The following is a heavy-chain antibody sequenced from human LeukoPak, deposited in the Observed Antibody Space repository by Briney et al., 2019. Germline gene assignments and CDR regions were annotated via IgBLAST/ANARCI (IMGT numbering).Heavy chain of an antibody. D-gene: IGHD3-16*01. V-gene: IGHV4-59*01. J-gene: IGHJ4*02. CDR3: ARVLGVSNDY. CDR1: GGSISSYY. Sequence: SETLSPTCTVSGGSISSYYWSWIQQPPGKGLEWIGYIYYSGSTNYNPSLKSRVTISVDTSKNQFSLKLSSVTAADTAVYYCARVLGVSNDYWGQGTLVTVSS. CDR2: IYYSGST.